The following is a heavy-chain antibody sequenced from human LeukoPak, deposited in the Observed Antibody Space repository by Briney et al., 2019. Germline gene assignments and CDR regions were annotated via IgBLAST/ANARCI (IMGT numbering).Heavy chain of an antibody. D-gene: IGHD6-13*01. CDR2: ISLAGQT. Sequence: SETLSLTCGVSGGSISGTNWWSWVRQPPGQGLEWIGEISLAGQTNYNPSLNGRVTMSLDKSSNQLSLHLTSVTAADTAMYYCARYSSWFLWGQGTLVTVSS. CDR3: ARYSSWFL. CDR1: GGSISGTNW. J-gene: IGHJ4*02. V-gene: IGHV4/OR15-8*02.